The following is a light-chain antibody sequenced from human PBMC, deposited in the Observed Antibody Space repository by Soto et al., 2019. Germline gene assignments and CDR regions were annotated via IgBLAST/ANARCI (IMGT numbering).Light chain of an antibody. CDR2: GAS. J-gene: IGKJ5*01. V-gene: IGKV1-9*01. Sequence: IHLAPVPSSPSASLGEGVTVSLRASQSVFSYLHWYQQKPGEAPKLLIYGASTLQSGVPSRFSGSGSGTEFTLTISSLQPEDFASYYCQQLNSYLFTFGQGTRLEIK. CDR3: QQLNSYLFT. CDR1: QSVFSY.